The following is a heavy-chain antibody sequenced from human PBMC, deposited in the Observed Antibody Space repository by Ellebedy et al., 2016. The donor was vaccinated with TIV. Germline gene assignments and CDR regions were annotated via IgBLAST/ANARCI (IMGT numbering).Heavy chain of an antibody. J-gene: IGHJ3*02. CDR2: ISSSGSTI. Sequence: GESLKISXAASGFTFSSYSMNWVRQAPGKGLEWVSYISSSGSTIYYADSVKGRFTISRDNAKNSLYLQMNSLRAEDTAVYYCAGWSDYEGTDAFDIWGQGTMVTVSS. CDR3: AGWSDYEGTDAFDI. V-gene: IGHV3-48*04. CDR1: GFTFSSYS. D-gene: IGHD5-12*01.